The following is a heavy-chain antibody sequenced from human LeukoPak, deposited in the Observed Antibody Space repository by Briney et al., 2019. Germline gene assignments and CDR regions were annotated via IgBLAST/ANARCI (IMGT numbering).Heavy chain of an antibody. CDR2: ISSSSSYI. CDR1: GFTFSSYN. V-gene: IGHV3-21*01. Sequence: GGSLRLSCAASGFTFSSYNMNWVRQAPGKGLEWVSSISSSSSYIYYADSVKGRFTISRGNAKNSLYLQMNSLRAEDTAVYYCARDYRDDILTGYHDAFDIWGQGTVVTVSS. D-gene: IGHD3-9*01. J-gene: IGHJ3*02. CDR3: ARDYRDDILTGYHDAFDI.